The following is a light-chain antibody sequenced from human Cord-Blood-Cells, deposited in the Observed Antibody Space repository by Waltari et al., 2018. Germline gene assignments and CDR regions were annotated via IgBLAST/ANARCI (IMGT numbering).Light chain of an antibody. CDR3: CSYAGSSTWV. V-gene: IGLV2-23*01. J-gene: IGLJ3*02. Sequence: QSALTQPAAVSGSPGQSITISCTGTRSDVGRYNLLSWYQQHPGKAPKLMIYEGSKRPSGVSNRFSGSKSGNTASLTISALQAEDEADYYCCSYAGSSTWVFGGGTKLTVL. CDR2: EGS. CDR1: RSDVGRYNL.